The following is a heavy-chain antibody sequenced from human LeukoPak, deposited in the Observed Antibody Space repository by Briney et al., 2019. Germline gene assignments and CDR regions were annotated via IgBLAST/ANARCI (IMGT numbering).Heavy chain of an antibody. CDR1: GGSISSSSYY. Sequence: SETLSLTCTVSGGSISSSSYYWGWIRQPPGKGLEWIGNIYYSGNTYYNPSLKSRVTISVDTSKNQFSLKLSSVTAADTAVYYCARRMVRGVIIRGFIYWGQGTLVTVSS. V-gene: IGHV4-39*01. J-gene: IGHJ4*02. CDR3: ARRMVRGVIIRGFIY. CDR2: IYYSGNT. D-gene: IGHD3-10*01.